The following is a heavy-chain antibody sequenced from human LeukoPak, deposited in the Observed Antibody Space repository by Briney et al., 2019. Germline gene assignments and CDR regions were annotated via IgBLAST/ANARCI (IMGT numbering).Heavy chain of an antibody. CDR2: IYNSGST. CDR3: ARSYCSGGSCYYYYYGMDV. CDR1: GGSLSSYY. D-gene: IGHD2-15*01. Sequence: PPETLSLTCIDPGGSLSSYYWSWIRQPPRKRLECIWHIYNSGSTNYNPSLKSRVTISVDTSKNQFPQKLSSVTAAGTAVYYCARSYCSGGSCYYYYYGMDVWGQGTTVTVSS. V-gene: IGHV4-59*01. J-gene: IGHJ6*02.